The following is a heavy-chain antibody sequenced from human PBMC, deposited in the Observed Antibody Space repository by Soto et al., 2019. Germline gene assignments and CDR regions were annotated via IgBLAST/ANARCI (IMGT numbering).Heavy chain of an antibody. V-gene: IGHV1-2*02. Sequence: ASVKVSCKASGYTFTGYYMHWVRQAPGQGLEWMGWINPNSGGTNYAQKFQGRFTMTRDTSISTAYMELSRLRSDDTAVYYCARVITMIVVAPDYWGQGTLVTVSS. CDR2: INPNSGGT. D-gene: IGHD3-22*01. CDR3: ARVITMIVVAPDY. CDR1: GYTFTGYY. J-gene: IGHJ4*02.